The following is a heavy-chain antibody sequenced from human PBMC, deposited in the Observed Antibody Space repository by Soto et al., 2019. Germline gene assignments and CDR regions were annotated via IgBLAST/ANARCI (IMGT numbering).Heavy chain of an antibody. CDR3: VSGGRGHTRDDVFDI. Sequence: EVQLVESGGGLVKPGGSLRLSCVDSGFTFSSYSMNWVRQAPGKGLEWVSSISAYSSPIFYADSVKGRFTISRDNAKNSLYLQMNSLRVGDTAVYYCVSGGRGHTRDDVFDIWGQGIMVTVSS. D-gene: IGHD1-26*01. V-gene: IGHV3-21*06. CDR1: GFTFSSYS. J-gene: IGHJ3*02. CDR2: ISAYSSPI.